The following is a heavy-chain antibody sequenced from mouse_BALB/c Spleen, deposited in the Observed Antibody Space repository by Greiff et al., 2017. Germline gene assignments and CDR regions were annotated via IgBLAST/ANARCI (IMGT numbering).Heavy chain of an antibody. V-gene: IGHV5-9-4*01. Sequence: EVQLVESGGGLVKPGGSLKLSCAASGFTFSSYAMSWVRQSPEKRLEWVAEISSGGSYTYYPDTVTGRFTISRDNAKNTLYLEMSSLRSEDTAMYYCARDDGYYFDDWGQGTTLTVSS. J-gene: IGHJ2*01. CDR1: GFTFSSYA. D-gene: IGHD2-3*01. CDR3: ARDDGYYFDD. CDR2: ISSGGSYT.